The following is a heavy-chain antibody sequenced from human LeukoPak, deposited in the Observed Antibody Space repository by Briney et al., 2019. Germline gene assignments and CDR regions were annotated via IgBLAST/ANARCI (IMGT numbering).Heavy chain of an antibody. CDR1: GFTFSSYG. CDR2: ISYDGSNK. V-gene: IGHV3-30*18. D-gene: IGHD3-10*01. CDR3: AKQRPYYGSGSSLYFDY. J-gene: IGHJ4*02. Sequence: PGGSLRLSRAASGFTFSSYGMHWVRQAPGKGLEWVAVISYDGSNKYYADSVKGRFTISRDNSKNTLYLQMNSLRAEDTAVYYCAKQRPYYGSGSSLYFDYWGQGTLVTVSS.